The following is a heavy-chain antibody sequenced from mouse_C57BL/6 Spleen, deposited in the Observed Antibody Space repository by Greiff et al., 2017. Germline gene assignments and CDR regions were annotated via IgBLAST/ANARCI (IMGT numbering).Heavy chain of an antibody. CDR3: ARDGSSYDYDAMDY. J-gene: IGHJ4*01. CDR1: GFTFSDYA. CDR2: ISSGSSTI. V-gene: IGHV5-17*01. Sequence: EVQLVESGGGLVKPGGSLKLSCAASGFTFSDYAMHWVRQAPEKGLEWVAYISSGSSTIYYADTVKGRFTISRDNAKNTLFLQMTSRRSEDTAMYYCARDGSSYDYDAMDYWGQGTSVTVSS. D-gene: IGHD1-1*01.